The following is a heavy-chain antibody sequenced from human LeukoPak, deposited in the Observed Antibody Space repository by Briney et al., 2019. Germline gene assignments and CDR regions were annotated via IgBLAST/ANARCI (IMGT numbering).Heavy chain of an antibody. J-gene: IGHJ4*02. CDR1: GFSFPNYD. D-gene: IGHD3-10*01. Sequence: GGSLRLSCAASGFSFPNYDMNWVRQAPGKGLEWIAYISTSGTYICYGDSVKGRFTISRDNTENSVYLQMNSLGAEDTALYYCAREAEAFGDSCRFFDFWGQGILVTVSS. V-gene: IGHV3-48*03. CDR3: AREAEAFGDSCRFFDF. CDR2: ISTSGTYI.